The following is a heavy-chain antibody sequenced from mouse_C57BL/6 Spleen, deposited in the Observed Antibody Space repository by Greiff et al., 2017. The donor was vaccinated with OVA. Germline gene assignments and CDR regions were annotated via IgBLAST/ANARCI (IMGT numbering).Heavy chain of an antibody. Sequence: EVQGVESGEGLVKPGGSLKLSCAASGFTFSSYAMSWVRQTPEKRLEWVAYISSGGDYIYYADTVKGRFTISRDNARNTLYLQMSSLKSEDTAMYYCTREDYSYAMDYWGQGTSVTVSS. CDR3: TREDYSYAMDY. V-gene: IGHV5-9-1*02. D-gene: IGHD1-1*01. CDR2: ISSGGDYI. J-gene: IGHJ4*01. CDR1: GFTFSSYA.